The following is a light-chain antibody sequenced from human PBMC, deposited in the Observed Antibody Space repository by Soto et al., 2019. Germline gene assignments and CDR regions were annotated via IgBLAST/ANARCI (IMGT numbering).Light chain of an antibody. CDR3: QQLNSYLFT. V-gene: IGKV1-9*01. J-gene: IGKJ3*01. CDR1: QGISNF. Sequence: DLQLPQSPSFLSASVGDRVTITSRARQGISNFLAWYQQKPGKAPKLLIYAASTLQSGVPSRFSGSGSGTEFTLTISSLQPEDFATYYCQQLNSYLFTFGPGTKVDIK. CDR2: AAS.